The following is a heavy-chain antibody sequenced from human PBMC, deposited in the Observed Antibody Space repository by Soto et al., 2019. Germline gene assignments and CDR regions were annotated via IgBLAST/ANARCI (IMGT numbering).Heavy chain of an antibody. D-gene: IGHD1-26*01. CDR3: AKLSSESHTGY. V-gene: IGHV3-23*01. CDR1: GFTFSKYA. Sequence: GGSLRLSCAPSGFTFSKYAMIWVRQAPGKGLEWVSAISGDGGGTYYADSVKGRFTISRDNSRNTLYLQMNNLRAEDTAIYYCAKLSSESHTGYWGQGTLVTVSS. J-gene: IGHJ4*02. CDR2: ISGDGGGT.